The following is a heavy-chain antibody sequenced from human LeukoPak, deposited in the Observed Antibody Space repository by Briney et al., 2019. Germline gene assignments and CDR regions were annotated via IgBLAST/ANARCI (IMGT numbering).Heavy chain of an antibody. CDR3: EGTYYYDSSDDY. D-gene: IGHD3-22*01. Sequence: GGSLRLSCAASGFTFRSYAMSWVRPAPGKGLEWVLAISGSGTSTYNADSVKGRFTISRDNSRNTLYLQMNSLRAEDTAVYYCEGTYYYDSSDDYWGQGTLVTVSS. CDR2: ISGSGTST. V-gene: IGHV3-23*01. J-gene: IGHJ4*02. CDR1: GFTFRSYA.